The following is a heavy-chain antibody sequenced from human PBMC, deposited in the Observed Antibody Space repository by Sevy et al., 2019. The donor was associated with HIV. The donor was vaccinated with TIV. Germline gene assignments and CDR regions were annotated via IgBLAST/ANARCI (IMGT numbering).Heavy chain of an antibody. CDR3: ARGLYLDY. V-gene: IGHV4-38-2*02. CDR1: GYSISSGYY. J-gene: IGHJ4*02. D-gene: IGHD3-10*01. CDR2: SLHSGST. Sequence: SETLSLTCTVSGYSISSGYYWGWIRQPPGKGLGGIGSSLHSGSTYCNPSLQSRVTISVDTSKNQFPLKMSSVPAADTAVYYCARGLYLDYWGQGILVTVSS.